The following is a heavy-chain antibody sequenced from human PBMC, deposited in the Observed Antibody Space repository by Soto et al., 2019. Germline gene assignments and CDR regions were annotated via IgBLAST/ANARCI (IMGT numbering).Heavy chain of an antibody. CDR2: IYYSGST. V-gene: IGHV4-30-4*01. CDR1: GGSISSGDYY. CDR3: ARAGSEGRAMIVVVNYFDY. Sequence: SETLSLTCTVPGGSISSGDYYWSWIRQPPGKGLEWIGYIYYSGSTYYNPSLKSRVTISVDTSKNQFSLKLSSVTAADTAVYYCARAGSEGRAMIVVVNYFDYWGQGTLVTVSS. D-gene: IGHD3-22*01. J-gene: IGHJ4*02.